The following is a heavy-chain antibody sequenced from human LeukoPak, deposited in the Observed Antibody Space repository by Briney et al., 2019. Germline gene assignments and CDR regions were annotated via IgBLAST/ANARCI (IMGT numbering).Heavy chain of an antibody. CDR3: ARSGKYCSGGSCYGY. V-gene: IGHV3-23*01. CDR2: ISGGGYP. Sequence: PGGSLRLSCAASGFTFSNYAMYWVRQAPGKGLQWVSGISGGGYPYYADSVKGRLTISRDNSKNTLYLQMNSLRAEDTAVYYCARSGKYCSGGSCYGYWGQGTLVTVSS. D-gene: IGHD2-15*01. J-gene: IGHJ4*02. CDR1: GFTFSNYA.